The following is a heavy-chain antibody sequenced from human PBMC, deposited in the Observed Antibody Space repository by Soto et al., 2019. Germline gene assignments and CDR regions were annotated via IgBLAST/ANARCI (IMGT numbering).Heavy chain of an antibody. CDR2: IIPMLAIT. CDR3: ALGSWSGETFDI. J-gene: IGHJ3*02. V-gene: IGHV1-69*02. D-gene: IGHD6-13*01. Sequence: QVQLVQSGAEVKKPGSSVKVSCKASGGTFNVYTIIWVRQAPGQGLEWMGRIIPMLAITTYAQRFQGRVTLTADTSTTTAYMALSSLTSEDTAVYYCALGSWSGETFDIWGQGTLVTVSS. CDR1: GGTFNVYT.